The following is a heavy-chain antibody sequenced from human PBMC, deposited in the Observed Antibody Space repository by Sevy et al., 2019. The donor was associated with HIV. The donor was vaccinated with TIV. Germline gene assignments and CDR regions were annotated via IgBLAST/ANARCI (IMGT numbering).Heavy chain of an antibody. J-gene: IGHJ4*02. Sequence: SETLSLTCTVSGGSISSYYWSWIRQPAGKGLEWIGRIYTSGRTNYNPSLKSRVTMSVDTSKNQFSLKLSSVTAADTAVYYCAVHYGSGSYYNIDYWGQGTLVTVSS. CDR1: GGSISSYY. V-gene: IGHV4-4*07. D-gene: IGHD3-10*01. CDR2: IYTSGRT. CDR3: AVHYGSGSYYNIDY.